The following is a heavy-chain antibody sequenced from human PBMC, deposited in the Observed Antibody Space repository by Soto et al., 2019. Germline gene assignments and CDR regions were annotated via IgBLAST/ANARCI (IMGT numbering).Heavy chain of an antibody. D-gene: IGHD2-2*01. CDR3: ARDRVVPAATQPYYFDY. CDR2: IYYSGST. V-gene: IGHV4-31*03. J-gene: IGHJ4*02. CDR1: GGSISSGGYY. Sequence: PSETLSLTCTVSGGSISSGGYYWSWIRQHPGKGLEWIGYIYYSGSTYYNPSLKSRVTISVDTSKNQFSLKLSSVTAADTAVYYCARDRVVPAATQPYYFDYWGQGTLVTVSS.